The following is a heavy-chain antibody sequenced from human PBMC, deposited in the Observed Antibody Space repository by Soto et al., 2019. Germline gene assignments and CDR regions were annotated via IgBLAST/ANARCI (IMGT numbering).Heavy chain of an antibody. CDR1: GDSVSNKGAA. Sequence: SQTLSLTCAISGDSVSNKGAAWNWIRHSPSRGLEWLGRTYYRKSKWLYDYAVPVRSRITINPDTSKNQFSLHLTSVTPEDTSVYFRARDPPGFHSAFDSWGQGTLVTVSS. J-gene: IGHJ4*02. V-gene: IGHV6-1*01. CDR2: TYYRKSKWLY. CDR3: ARDPPGFHSAFDS. D-gene: IGHD4-4*01.